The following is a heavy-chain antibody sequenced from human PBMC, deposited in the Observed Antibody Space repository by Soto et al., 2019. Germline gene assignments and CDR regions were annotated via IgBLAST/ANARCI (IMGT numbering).Heavy chain of an antibody. Sequence: QVQLVQSGAEVKKPGASVKVSCKASGYSFQTFVIIWVRQATGPGLEWMGWVTPHSGGTVYSQKFQGIVTMPRDTSIRTAYMKLGSLGSDDTALYYCETHQYQQQLVNWGQGTRVTVAS. CDR1: GYSFQTFV. D-gene: IGHD6-13*01. V-gene: IGHV1-8*02. J-gene: IGHJ4*02. CDR2: VTPHSGGT. CDR3: ETHQYQQQLVN.